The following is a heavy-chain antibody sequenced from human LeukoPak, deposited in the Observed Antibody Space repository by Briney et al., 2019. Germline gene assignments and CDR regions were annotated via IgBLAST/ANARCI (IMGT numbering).Heavy chain of an antibody. CDR2: ISGGGQI. J-gene: IGHJ4*02. V-gene: IGHV3-53*01. Sequence: GGSLRLSCAASGFPFSGYYMSWIRQAPGKGLECISYISGGGQIYYADSVKGRFTISRDNSKNTMYLQMNSLRAEDTALFYCAKEAEESGYYHLDSWGQGTLVTVSS. D-gene: IGHD3-3*01. CDR3: AKEAEESGYYHLDS. CDR1: GFPFSGYY.